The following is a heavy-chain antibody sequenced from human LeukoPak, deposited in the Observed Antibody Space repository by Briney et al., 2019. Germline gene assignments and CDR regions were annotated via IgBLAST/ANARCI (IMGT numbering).Heavy chain of an antibody. V-gene: IGHV4-31*03. CDR3: ARGGDYGDYFVY. Sequence: SQTLSLTCTVFGGSLSRGGYYWHWIRQQPGQGLEWLGYIYHSGSARYNPSFKSRLNMSVDMSRNQFSLNLSSVTAADTALYFCARGGDYGDYFVYWGQGTLVSVSS. CDR1: GGSLSRGGYY. J-gene: IGHJ4*02. D-gene: IGHD4-17*01. CDR2: IYHSGSA.